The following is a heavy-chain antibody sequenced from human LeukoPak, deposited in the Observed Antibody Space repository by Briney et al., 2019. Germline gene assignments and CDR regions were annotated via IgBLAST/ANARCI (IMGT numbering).Heavy chain of an antibody. Sequence: GGSLRLSCAASGFTFSNYGMHWVHQAPGKGLEWVAVISYDGSNKYYAESVKGRFTISRDNSKNTLYLQMNSLRAKDTAVFYCVEVSEFKITFGGVIDWGQGTPVTVSS. CDR2: ISYDGSNK. D-gene: IGHD3-16*02. V-gene: IGHV3-30*18. J-gene: IGHJ4*02. CDR3: VEVSEFKITFGGVID. CDR1: GFTFSNYG.